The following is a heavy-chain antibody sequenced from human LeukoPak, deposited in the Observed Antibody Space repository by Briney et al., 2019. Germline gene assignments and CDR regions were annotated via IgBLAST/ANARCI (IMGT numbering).Heavy chain of an antibody. CDR2: NYFSGST. V-gene: IGHV4-39*07. Sequence: SETLSLTCTVYGASISSTNHYWGWIRQPPGKGLEWIGSNYFSGSTYYNPSLKSRVAISVDTSKNQFSLELSSVTAADTALYYCARGTRGSYYTDVWGKGTTVTVSS. J-gene: IGHJ6*03. CDR1: GASISSTNHY. CDR3: ARGTRGSYYTDV. D-gene: IGHD3-10*01.